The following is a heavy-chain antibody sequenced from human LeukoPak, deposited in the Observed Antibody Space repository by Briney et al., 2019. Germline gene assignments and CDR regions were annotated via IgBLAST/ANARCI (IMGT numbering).Heavy chain of an antibody. D-gene: IGHD3-22*01. J-gene: IGHJ6*03. CDR3: AREIGQYDSSAYRYFYYYMDV. Sequence: PSETLSLTCTVSGGSISSHYWSWIRQPPGKGLEWIGYIYYSGSTNYNPSLKSRVTISVDTSKNQFSLKLSSVTAADTAVYYCAREIGQYDSSAYRYFYYYMDVWGKGTTVTASS. CDR1: GGSISSHY. V-gene: IGHV4-59*11. CDR2: IYYSGST.